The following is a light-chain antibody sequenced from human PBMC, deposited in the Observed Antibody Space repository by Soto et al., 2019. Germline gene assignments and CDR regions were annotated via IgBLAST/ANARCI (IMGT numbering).Light chain of an antibody. Sequence: SYELTQPPSVSVDPGKTARITCGGKNIGSKSVHWYQQKPGQAPVLVIYYDSDRPSGIPERFSGSNSGNTATLTISRVEAGDEADYYCQVWDSSSDHVVFGGGTQLTVL. CDR1: NIGSKS. CDR3: QVWDSSSDHVV. J-gene: IGLJ2*01. CDR2: YDS. V-gene: IGLV3-21*04.